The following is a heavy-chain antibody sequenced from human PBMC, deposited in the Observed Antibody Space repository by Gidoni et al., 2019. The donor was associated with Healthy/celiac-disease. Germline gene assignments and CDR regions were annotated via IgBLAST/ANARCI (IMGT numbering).Heavy chain of an antibody. CDR3: ARAVAGTVFGFYYGMDV. CDR2: IYYSGST. CDR1: GGSISSYY. J-gene: IGHJ6*02. D-gene: IGHD6-19*01. V-gene: IGHV4-59*01. Sequence: QVQLQESGPGLVKPSETLSLTCTVSGGSISSYYWSWIRQPPGKGLEWIGYIYYSGSTNYNPSLKSRVTISVDTSKNQFSLKLSSVTAADTAVYYCARAVAGTVFGFYYGMDVWGQGTTVTVSS.